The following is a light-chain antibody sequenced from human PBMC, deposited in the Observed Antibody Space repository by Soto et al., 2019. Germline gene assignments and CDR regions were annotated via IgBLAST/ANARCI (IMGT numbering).Light chain of an antibody. CDR3: QHYNSYSEA. CDR2: GAS. J-gene: IGKJ1*01. Sequence: ETVLTQSPATLSLSPGERATLSCRASQSVSSYLAWYQQKPGQAPRLLIYGASNRATGIPARFSGSGSGTEFTLTISSLQPDDFATYYCQHYNSYSEAFGQGTKVDIK. V-gene: IGKV3-11*01. CDR1: QSVSSY.